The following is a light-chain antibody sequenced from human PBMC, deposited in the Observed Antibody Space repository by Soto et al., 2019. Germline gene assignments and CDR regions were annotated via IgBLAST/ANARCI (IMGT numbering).Light chain of an antibody. CDR1: NSDVGGYDY. Sequence: QSVLTQPRSVSGSPGQAVTFSCTGTNSDVGGYDYVSWYQQLPGEAPKLIIYDVTKRPSGVPNRFSGSKSGNTASLTISGLQAEDEADYFCSSFAGSSNVFGTGTKGTVL. J-gene: IGLJ1*01. CDR2: DVT. V-gene: IGLV2-11*01. CDR3: SSFAGSSNV.